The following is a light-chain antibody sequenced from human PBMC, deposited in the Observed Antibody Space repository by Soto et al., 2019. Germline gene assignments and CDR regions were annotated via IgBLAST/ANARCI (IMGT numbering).Light chain of an antibody. Sequence: ELQQAPWARPLSPAESPTLSCRASQSVISTYLAWYQQKPGQAPRLLIYGASSRATGIPDRFSGSGSGTDFTLIISRLEPEDFAVYYCQQYGSSSVGFGQGTKVDIK. V-gene: IGKV3-20*01. CDR3: QQYGSSSVG. CDR2: GAS. J-gene: IGKJ1*01. CDR1: QSVISTY.